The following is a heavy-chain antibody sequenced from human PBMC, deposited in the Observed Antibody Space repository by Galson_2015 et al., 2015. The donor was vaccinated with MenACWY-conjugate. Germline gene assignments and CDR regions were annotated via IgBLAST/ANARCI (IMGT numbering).Heavy chain of an antibody. Sequence: SVQVSCKASGYTFTSYGFSWVRQAPGQGLEWIGWISAYNGNINYEQKFQGRVAMTTDKSTSTAYMELRSLRSDDTAVYYCARRSGWTNDAFDIWGQGTMVTVSS. CDR3: ARRSGWTNDAFDI. V-gene: IGHV1-18*01. CDR2: ISAYNGNI. CDR1: GYTFTSYG. J-gene: IGHJ3*02. D-gene: IGHD6-19*01.